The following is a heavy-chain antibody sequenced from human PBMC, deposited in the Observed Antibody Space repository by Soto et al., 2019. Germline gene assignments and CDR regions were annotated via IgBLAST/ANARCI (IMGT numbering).Heavy chain of an antibody. Sequence: QVQLQQWGAGLLKPSETLSLTCAVYGGSFSGYYWSWIRQPPGKGLEWIGEINHSGSTNYNPSLKSRVTISVDTSKNQFSLKLSSVTAADTAVYYCARAKGGSSLAFDIWGQGTMVIVSS. CDR1: GGSFSGYY. J-gene: IGHJ3*02. CDR3: ARAKGGSSLAFDI. D-gene: IGHD1-26*01. V-gene: IGHV4-34*01. CDR2: INHSGST.